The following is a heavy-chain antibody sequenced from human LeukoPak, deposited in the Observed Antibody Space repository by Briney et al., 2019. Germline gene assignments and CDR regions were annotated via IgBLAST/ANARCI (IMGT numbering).Heavy chain of an antibody. J-gene: IGHJ4*02. V-gene: IGHV3-30*01. CDR3: ARDSTYYYESGSSGPHYFDN. Sequence: GRSLRLSCAASGFTFSSYAMHWVRQAPGRGLEWVSIISSGGSYEYYADSVKGRFTISRDNSKNTSFLQLNSLRAEDTALYYCARDSTYYYESGSSGPHYFDNWGQGTLVTVSS. CDR2: ISSGGSYE. CDR1: GFTFSSYA. D-gene: IGHD3-10*01.